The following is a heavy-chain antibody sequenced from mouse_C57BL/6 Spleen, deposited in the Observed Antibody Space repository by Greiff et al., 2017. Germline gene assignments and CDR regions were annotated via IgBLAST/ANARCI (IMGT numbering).Heavy chain of an antibody. D-gene: IGHD2-4*01. CDR1: GYTFTSYW. V-gene: IGHV1-69*01. CDR3: ARIYYDYTYYFDC. CDR2: IDTSDSYT. J-gene: IGHJ2*01. Sequence: VQLQQPGAELVMPGASVKLTCKASGYTFTSYWMHWVQQTPGQGLEWIGAIDTSDSYTNYNQKLKGKFTFTVEKTSSTAYMQLSSLTSEDSAVYYCARIYYDYTYYFDCWGQGTTLTV.